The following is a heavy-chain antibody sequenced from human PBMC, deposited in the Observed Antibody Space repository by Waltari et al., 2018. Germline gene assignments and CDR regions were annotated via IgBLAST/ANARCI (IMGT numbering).Heavy chain of an antibody. CDR3: AREGGGRWSNDY. J-gene: IGHJ4*02. V-gene: IGHV4-61*02. CDR1: GGSISSGSYY. Sequence: QVQLQESGPGLVKPSQTLSLTCTVSGGSISSGSYYWSWIRQPAGKGLEWLGRIYTSGSTNYNPSLKSRVTISVDTSKNQFSRKLSSVTAAETAVYYCAREGGGRWSNDYWGQGTLVTVSS. D-gene: IGHD6-13*01. CDR2: IYTSGST.